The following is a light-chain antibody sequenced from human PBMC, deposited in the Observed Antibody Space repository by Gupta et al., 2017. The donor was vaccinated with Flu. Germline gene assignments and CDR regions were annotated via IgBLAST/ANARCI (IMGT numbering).Light chain of an antibody. CDR1: QSVSSN. V-gene: IGKV3-15*01. CDR3: QQYKNGPPC. Sequence: IVLTQSPATLSVSPGERATLSCRASQSVSSNLAWYQQKPGQAPRLLIYGASTRATGIPARLSGSGSGTEFTLTISSLQSEDFAVYYCQQYKNGPPCCGQGTKLEIK. CDR2: GAS. J-gene: IGKJ2*03.